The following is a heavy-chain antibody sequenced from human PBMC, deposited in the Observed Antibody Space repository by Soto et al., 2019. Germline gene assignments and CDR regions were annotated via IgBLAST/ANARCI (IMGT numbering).Heavy chain of an antibody. V-gene: IGHV3-23*01. Sequence: GGSQRLSCTASGFTFSSYAMSWVRQAPGKGLEWVSGISGSGGSTYYADSVKGRFTISRDNSKNTLYLQMNSLRAEDTAVYYCAKAVAAAQTPFDYWGQGTLVTVSS. D-gene: IGHD6-13*01. CDR3: AKAVAAAQTPFDY. CDR1: GFTFSSYA. CDR2: ISGSGGST. J-gene: IGHJ4*02.